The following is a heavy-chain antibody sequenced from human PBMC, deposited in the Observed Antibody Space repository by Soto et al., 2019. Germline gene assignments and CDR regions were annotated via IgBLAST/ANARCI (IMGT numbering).Heavy chain of an antibody. CDR3: APSVGIWTGLCDDFGI. CDR1: GYTFTSYY. V-gene: IGHV1-46*01. CDR2: INPGGGST. J-gene: IGHJ3*02. D-gene: IGHD3-9*01. Sequence: ASVKVSCKASGYTFTSYYMNWLRQAPGQGLEWMGIINPGGGSTTYAQKFQGRVTMTRDTSTSTVYMQLSSLTSEDTAVYYCAPSVGIWTGLCDDFGIWGQGTMVTVSS.